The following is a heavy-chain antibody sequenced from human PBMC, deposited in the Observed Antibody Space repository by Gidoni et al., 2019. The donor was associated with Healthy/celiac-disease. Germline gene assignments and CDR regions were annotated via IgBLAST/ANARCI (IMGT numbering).Heavy chain of an antibody. V-gene: IGHV3-30*04. CDR1: GFPFSSYA. D-gene: IGHD3-22*01. J-gene: IGHJ6*02. CDR2: ISYEGSNK. Sequence: QVQLVESGGGVVQPGRSLRLSCAASGFPFSSYAMHGVRQAPGKGLEWVAVISYEGSNKYYADSVKGRFTISRDNSKNTLYLQMNSLRAEDTAVYYCARPDGSDYYYYGMDVWGQGTTVTVSS. CDR3: ARPDGSDYYYYGMDV.